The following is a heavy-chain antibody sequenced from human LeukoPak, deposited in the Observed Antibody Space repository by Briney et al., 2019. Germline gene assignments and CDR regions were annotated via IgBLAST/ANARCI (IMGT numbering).Heavy chain of an antibody. J-gene: IGHJ4*02. CDR2: IYSGGST. D-gene: IGHD6-13*01. Sequence: GGSLRLSCAASGFTVSSNYMSWVRQAPGKGLEWVSVIYSGGSTYYADSVKGRFTISRDNSKNTLYLQMNSLRAEDTAVYYCASNIAAAGPYFDYWGQGTLVTVSS. CDR3: ASNIAAAGPYFDY. CDR1: GFTVSSNY. V-gene: IGHV3-53*01.